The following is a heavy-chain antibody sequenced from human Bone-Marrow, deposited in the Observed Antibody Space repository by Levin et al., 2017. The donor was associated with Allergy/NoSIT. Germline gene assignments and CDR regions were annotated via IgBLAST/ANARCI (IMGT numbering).Heavy chain of an antibody. CDR1: GYTFTNYN. J-gene: IGHJ4*02. CDR3: VRDAEGFDF. Sequence: GESLKISCKASGYTFTNYNIIWVRQAPGQDLERMGWIRTYNGDTKYPQKIQGRVTLTSDTSTTTAFMELTSLTPDDTAVYFCVRDAEGFDFWGQGTLVTVSS. V-gene: IGHV1-18*01. CDR2: IRTYNGDT.